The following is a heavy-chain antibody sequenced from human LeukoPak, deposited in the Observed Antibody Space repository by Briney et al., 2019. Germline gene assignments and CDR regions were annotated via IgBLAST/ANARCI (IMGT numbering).Heavy chain of an antibody. CDR1: GFTFSSYG. J-gene: IGHJ6*02. Sequence: GGSLRLSCAASGFTFSSYGMNWVRQAPGKGLEWVSSISSSSSYIYYADSVKGRFTISRDNAKNSLYLQMNSLRAEDTAVYYCARDRYDILTELYYYYGMDVWGQGTTVTVSS. D-gene: IGHD3-9*01. CDR3: ARDRYDILTELYYYYGMDV. V-gene: IGHV3-21*01. CDR2: ISSSSSYI.